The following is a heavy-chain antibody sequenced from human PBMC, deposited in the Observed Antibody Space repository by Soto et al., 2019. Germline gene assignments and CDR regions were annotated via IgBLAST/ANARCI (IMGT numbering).Heavy chain of an antibody. D-gene: IGHD3-9*01. CDR3: AQLPIRYFDWQYSPPYPDYFDY. Sequence: GGSLRLSCAASGFTFSSYGMHWVRQAPGKGLEWVAVISYDGSNKYYADSVKGRFTISRDNSKNTLYLQMNSLRAEDTAVYYCAQLPIRYFDWQYSPPYPDYFDYWGQGTLVTVSS. J-gene: IGHJ4*02. CDR1: GFTFSSYG. CDR2: ISYDGSNK. V-gene: IGHV3-30*03.